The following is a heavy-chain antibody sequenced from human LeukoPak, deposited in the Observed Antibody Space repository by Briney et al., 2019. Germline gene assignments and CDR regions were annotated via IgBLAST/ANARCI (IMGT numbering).Heavy chain of an antibody. Sequence: GGPLRLSCAASGFTFSSYAMHWVRQAPGKGLEWVAVISYDGSNKYYADSVKGRFTISRDNSKNTLYLQMNSLRAEDTAVYYCARAPGDYYFDYWGQGTLVTVSS. CDR2: ISYDGSNK. D-gene: IGHD4-17*01. CDR3: ARAPGDYYFDY. V-gene: IGHV3-30*01. CDR1: GFTFSSYA. J-gene: IGHJ4*02.